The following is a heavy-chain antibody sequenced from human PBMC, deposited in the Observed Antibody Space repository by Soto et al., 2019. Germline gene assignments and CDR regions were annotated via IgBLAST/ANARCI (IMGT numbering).Heavy chain of an antibody. CDR1: GFTFSDYY. CDR3: ARDPVSEVGATRGFDY. Sequence: QVQLVESGGGLVKPVGSLRLSCAASGFTFSDYYRSWIRQASGQGREWGSYISSSGSTIYYADSGKGRFTISRDNAKNSQYLQMSRLSAEDPAVYYCARDPVSEVGATRGFDYWGQGTLGTVSS. CDR2: ISSSGSTI. D-gene: IGHD1-26*01. V-gene: IGHV3-11*01. J-gene: IGHJ4*02.